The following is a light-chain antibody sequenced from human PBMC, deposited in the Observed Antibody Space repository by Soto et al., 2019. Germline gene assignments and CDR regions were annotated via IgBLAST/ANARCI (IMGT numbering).Light chain of an antibody. Sequence: EIVLTQSPATLSLSPGERATLSCSASQSVSSYLAWYQQKPGQAPRLLIYDASNRATGIPARFSGSGSGTDFTLTISRLEPEDFAVYYCQQRKTFGQGTKVEIK. V-gene: IGKV3-11*01. J-gene: IGKJ1*01. CDR1: QSVSSY. CDR3: QQRKT. CDR2: DAS.